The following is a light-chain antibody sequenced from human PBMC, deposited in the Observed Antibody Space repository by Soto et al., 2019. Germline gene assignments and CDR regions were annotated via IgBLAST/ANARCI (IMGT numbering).Light chain of an antibody. CDR1: QDISNY. V-gene: IGKV1-33*01. CDR2: DAS. Sequence: DIQMTQSPSSLSASVGDRVTITCQASQDISNYLNWYQQKPGKAPKLLIYDASNLETGVPSRFSGSGSGTDFTFTISSLQPEDIATYYCQQYDNLLPPPLTFGGGTKVEIK. CDR3: QQYDNLLPPPLT. J-gene: IGKJ4*01.